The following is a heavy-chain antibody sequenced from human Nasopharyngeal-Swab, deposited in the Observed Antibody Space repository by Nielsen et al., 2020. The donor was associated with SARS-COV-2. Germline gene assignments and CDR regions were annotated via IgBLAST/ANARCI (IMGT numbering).Heavy chain of an antibody. D-gene: IGHD1-26*01. CDR1: GYTFSNYW. CDR3: TRDIGGRYGY. J-gene: IGHJ4*02. CDR2: IDTDWSTT. Sequence: GESLKISCVGSGYTFSNYWMHWVRQVPGKGLVWVSRIDTDWSTTNYADSVKGRFRISSDNAKNTLYLQMDSLSGEDTAIYSCTRDIGGRYGYWGQGILVTVSS. V-gene: IGHV3-74*01.